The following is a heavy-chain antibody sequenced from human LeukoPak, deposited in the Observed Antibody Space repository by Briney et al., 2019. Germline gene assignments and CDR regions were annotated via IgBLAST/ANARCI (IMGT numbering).Heavy chain of an antibody. CDR2: ISSSGTTT. J-gene: IGHJ4*02. CDR3: ARSWDVDY. CDR1: GFTSSSYE. Sequence: PGGSLRLSCAASGFTSSSYEMNWVRQAPGKGLEWVSYISSSGTTTYYADSVKGRLTISRDNAKNTLYLQMNSLRAEDTAVYYCARSWDVDYWGQGTLVTVSS. D-gene: IGHD1-26*01. V-gene: IGHV3-48*03.